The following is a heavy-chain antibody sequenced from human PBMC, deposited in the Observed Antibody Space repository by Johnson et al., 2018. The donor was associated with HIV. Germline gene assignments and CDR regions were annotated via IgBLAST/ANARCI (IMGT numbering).Heavy chain of an antibody. V-gene: IGHV3-9*01. J-gene: IGHJ3*02. D-gene: IGHD3-22*01. Sequence: VQLVESGGGVVQPGRSLRLSCAASGFTFDDYAMHWVRQAPGTGLEWVSGISWNSGSIGYADSVKGRFTISRDNAKNSLYLQMNSLRAEDTAVYYCAREYYYESPEAFDIWGQGTMVTVSS. CDR1: GFTFDDYA. CDR3: AREYYYESPEAFDI. CDR2: ISWNSGSI.